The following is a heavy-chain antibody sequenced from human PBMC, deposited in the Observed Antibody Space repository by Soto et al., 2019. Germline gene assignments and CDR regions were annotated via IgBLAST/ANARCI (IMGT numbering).Heavy chain of an antibody. CDR2: MSWNSGSI. CDR3: ARGLRPYYYSGMDV. D-gene: IGHD4-17*01. CDR1: GFSFDDYA. Sequence: EVQLVESGGGLVQPGRSLRLSCVVSGFSFDDYAMHWVRQVPGKGLEWVSVMSWNSGSIGYADSVRGRFTISRDNAKNSLYRQVNSLSTEDTALYYCARGLRPYYYSGMDVWGQGTTVIVSS. V-gene: IGHV3-9*01. J-gene: IGHJ6*02.